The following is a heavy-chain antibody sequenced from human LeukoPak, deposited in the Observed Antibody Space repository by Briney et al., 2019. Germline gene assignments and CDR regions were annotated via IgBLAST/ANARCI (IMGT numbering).Heavy chain of an antibody. V-gene: IGHV3-23*01. Sequence: GGSLRLSCAASGFTFSSYAMSWVRQAPGKGLEWVSAISGSGGSTYYADSVKGRFTISRDNSKNTLFLEMNSPRAEDTAVYYCAKALTSGWYLDAFNIWGQGTMVTVSS. CDR2: ISGSGGST. CDR1: GFTFSSYA. J-gene: IGHJ3*02. CDR3: AKALTSGWYLDAFNI. D-gene: IGHD6-19*01.